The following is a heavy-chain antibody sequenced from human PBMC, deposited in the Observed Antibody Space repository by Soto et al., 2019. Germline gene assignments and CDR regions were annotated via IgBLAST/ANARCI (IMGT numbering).Heavy chain of an antibody. D-gene: IGHD7-27*01. Sequence: SETLSLTCTVSGGSISSYYWSWIRQPPGKGLEWIGYIYYSGSTNYNPSLKSRVTISVDTSKNQFSLKLSSVTAADTAVYYCARDSPPTRWGSNWFDPWGQGTLVTVSS. CDR2: IYYSGST. CDR1: GGSISSYY. V-gene: IGHV4-59*01. J-gene: IGHJ5*02. CDR3: ARDSPPTRWGSNWFDP.